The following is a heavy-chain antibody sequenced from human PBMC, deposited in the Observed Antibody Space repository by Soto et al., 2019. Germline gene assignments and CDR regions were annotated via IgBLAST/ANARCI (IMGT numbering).Heavy chain of an antibody. CDR3: ARARSATTSYYYYSYGMEV. V-gene: IGHV1-3*01. CDR1: GYTFTSYA. J-gene: IGHJ6*01. D-gene: IGHD5-12*01. Sequence: ASVKVSCKASGYTFTSYAMHWVRQAPGQRLEWMGWINAGNGNTKYSQKFQGRVTITRDTSASTAYMELSSLRSEDTAVYYCARARSATTSYYYYSYGMEVWGQGTTVTVSS. CDR2: INAGNGNT.